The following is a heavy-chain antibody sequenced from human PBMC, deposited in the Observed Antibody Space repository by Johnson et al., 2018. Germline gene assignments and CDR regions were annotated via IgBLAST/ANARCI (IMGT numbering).Heavy chain of an antibody. J-gene: IGHJ6*02. CDR3: ARDSTAQDYYDFWSGPYYYYYGMDV. D-gene: IGHD3-3*01. Sequence: QVQLVESGGGVVQPGRSLRLSCAAPGFTFSSYGMHWVRQAPGTGLEWVAVIAYDGSNKYYADSVKGRFTIARDNAQNSLYLQMNSLRDEDTAVYYCARDSTAQDYYDFWSGPYYYYYGMDVWGQGTTVTVSS. V-gene: IGHV3-30*03. CDR2: IAYDGSNK. CDR1: GFTFSSYG.